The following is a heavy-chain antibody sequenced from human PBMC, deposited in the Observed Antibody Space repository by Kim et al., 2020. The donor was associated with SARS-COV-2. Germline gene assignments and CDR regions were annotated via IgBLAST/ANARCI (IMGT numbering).Heavy chain of an antibody. Sequence: ASVKVSCKASGYTFDTFSLYWLRQAPGQRFELMGWINGGNGNTRYSQNFQGRVTFTRDPSATTAYMELTSITFKDTAVYYCAREGSGSYNWLYPWGQGTLVTVSS. D-gene: IGHD3-10*01. J-gene: IGHJ5*02. CDR3: AREGSGSYNWLYP. V-gene: IGHV1-3*01. CDR2: INGGNGNT. CDR1: GYTFDTFS.